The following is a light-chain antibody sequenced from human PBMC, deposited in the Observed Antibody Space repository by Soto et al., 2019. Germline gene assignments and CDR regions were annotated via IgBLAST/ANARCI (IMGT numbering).Light chain of an antibody. CDR1: QSISSW. CDR3: QQYGGT. CDR2: DAS. Sequence: IQLTQSPSSLSASVGDRVTITCRASQSISSWLAWYQQKPGRAPKLLIYDASSVESGVPSRFSGSGSVTEFTLTISSLQPDEFATYYCQQYGGTFGQGTKVDIK. V-gene: IGKV1-5*01. J-gene: IGKJ1*01.